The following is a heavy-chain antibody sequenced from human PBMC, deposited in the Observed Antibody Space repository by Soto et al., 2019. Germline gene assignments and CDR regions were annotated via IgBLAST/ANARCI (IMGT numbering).Heavy chain of an antibody. CDR2: ISYDGSNK. CDR1: GFTFSSYG. Sequence: PGGSLRLSCAASGFTFSSYGMHWVRQAPGKGLEWVAVISYDGSNKYYADSVKGRFTISRDNSKNTLYLQMNSLRAEDTAVYYCAKDDGYSSTYGMDVWGQGTTVTVSS. J-gene: IGHJ6*02. V-gene: IGHV3-30*18. D-gene: IGHD6-13*01. CDR3: AKDDGYSSTYGMDV.